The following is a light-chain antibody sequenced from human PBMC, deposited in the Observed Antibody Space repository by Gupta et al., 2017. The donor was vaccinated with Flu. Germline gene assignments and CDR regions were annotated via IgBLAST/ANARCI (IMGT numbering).Light chain of an antibody. J-gene: IGKJ4*02. CDR2: DAS. Sequence: SPSSLSASVGDRVTITCQASQDIKKYLNWYQQKAGEAPKLLIYDASNWEKGVPLRFSGSGSGXDFTFTXSSLQAEDTATYYCQQDDDLPTFGXGTKVEIK. V-gene: IGKV1-33*01. CDR1: QDIKKY. CDR3: QQDDDLPT.